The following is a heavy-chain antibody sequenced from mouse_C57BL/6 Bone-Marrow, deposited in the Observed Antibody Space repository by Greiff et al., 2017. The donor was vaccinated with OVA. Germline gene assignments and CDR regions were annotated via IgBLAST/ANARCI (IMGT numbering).Heavy chain of an antibody. CDR3: ARGMTMVTTGGSFAY. D-gene: IGHD2-2*01. J-gene: IGHJ3*01. V-gene: IGHV1-82*01. CDR2: IYPGDGDT. CDR1: GYAFSSSW. Sequence: QVQLQQSGPELVKPGASVKISCKASGYAFSSSWMNWVKQRPGKGLEWIGRIYPGDGDTNYNGKFKGKATLTADKSSSTAYMQLSSLTSEDSAVYFCARGMTMVTTGGSFAYWGQGTLVTVSA.